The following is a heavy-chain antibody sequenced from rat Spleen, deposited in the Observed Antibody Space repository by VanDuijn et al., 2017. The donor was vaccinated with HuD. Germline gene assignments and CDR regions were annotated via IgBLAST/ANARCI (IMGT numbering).Heavy chain of an antibody. V-gene: IGHV2-4*01. CDR2: IWSGGST. CDR1: GFSLTSYG. J-gene: IGHJ4*01. CDR3: ARAELYLYVMDA. D-gene: IGHD1-2*01. Sequence: QVQLKESGPGLVQPSQTLSLTCTVSGFSLTSYGVSWVRQPPGKGLEWIGAIWSGGSTDYNSALKSRRSISRDTSKSQVFLKMSSLQTEDTATYYCARAELYLYVMDAWGQGASVTVSS.